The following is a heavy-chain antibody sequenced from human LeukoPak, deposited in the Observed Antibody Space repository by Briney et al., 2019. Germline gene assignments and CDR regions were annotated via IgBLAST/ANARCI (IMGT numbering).Heavy chain of an antibody. D-gene: IGHD3-22*01. J-gene: IGHJ4*02. V-gene: IGHV1-18*01. Sequence: ATLKLSCKASGYTFTSYDISWVRQAPGQGLEWMGWISDYNGNTNYAQKLQGRVTMTTDRSTSTAYMELRSLRSDDTAVYYCARPFSVLGYYYDSSGYYVYDYWGQGTLVTVSS. CDR3: ARPFSVLGYYYDSSGYYVYDY. CDR1: GYTFTSYD. CDR2: ISDYNGNT.